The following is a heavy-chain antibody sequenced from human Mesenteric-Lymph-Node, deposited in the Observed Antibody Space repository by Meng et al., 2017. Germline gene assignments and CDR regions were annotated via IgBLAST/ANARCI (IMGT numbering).Heavy chain of an antibody. CDR3: TSAGGGGY. V-gene: IGHV3-74*02. CDR2: INSEGSSS. CDR1: GFTFSDYY. D-gene: IGHD2-21*01. J-gene: IGHJ4*02. Sequence: VQLVEFGGGLVKPGGSLRLSCAASGFTFSDYYMSWIRQAPGKGLEWVSRINSEGSSSIYADSVKGRFTTSRDDAKNTLYLQMNSLRAEDTAVYYCTSAGGGGYWGQGTLVTVSS.